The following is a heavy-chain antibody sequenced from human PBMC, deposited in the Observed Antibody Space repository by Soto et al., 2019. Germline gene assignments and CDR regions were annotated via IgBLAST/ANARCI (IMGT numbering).Heavy chain of an antibody. D-gene: IGHD6-6*01. J-gene: IGHJ6*02. Sequence: EVQLVESGGGLVQPGGSLRLSCAASGFTFSSYDMHWVRQATGKGLEWVSAIGIAGDTYYPGSVKGRFTISRENAKNSLYLQMHSLRAEDTAVYYCARSSSFHYYYGMDVWGQGTTVTVSS. CDR1: GFTFSSYD. V-gene: IGHV3-13*01. CDR3: ARSSSFHYYYGMDV. CDR2: IGIAGDT.